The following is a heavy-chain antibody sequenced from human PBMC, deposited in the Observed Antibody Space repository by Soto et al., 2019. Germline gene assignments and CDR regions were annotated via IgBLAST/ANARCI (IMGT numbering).Heavy chain of an antibody. CDR2: ISYDGSNK. J-gene: IGHJ4*02. Sequence: PGGSLRLSCAASGFTFSSYGMHWVRQAPGKGLEWVAVISYDGSNKYYADSVKGRFTISRDNSKNTLYLQMNSLRAEDTAVYYCAKDDGEYQLLTHDYSGQGTLVTVS. V-gene: IGHV3-30*18. CDR1: GFTFSSYG. CDR3: AKDDGEYQLLTHDY. D-gene: IGHD2-2*01.